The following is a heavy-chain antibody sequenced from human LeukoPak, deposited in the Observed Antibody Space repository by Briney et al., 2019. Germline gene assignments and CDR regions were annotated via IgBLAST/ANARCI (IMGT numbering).Heavy chain of an antibody. V-gene: IGHV3-23*01. Sequence: GGSLRLSCAASGFTFSNYWMGWVRQALGKGLEWVSAISGSGGSTYYADSVKGRFTISRDNSKNTLYLQMNSLRAEDTAVYYCAKSAAAGTSFDYWGQGTLVTVSS. J-gene: IGHJ4*02. D-gene: IGHD6-13*01. CDR1: GFTFSNYW. CDR3: AKSAAAGTSFDY. CDR2: ISGSGGST.